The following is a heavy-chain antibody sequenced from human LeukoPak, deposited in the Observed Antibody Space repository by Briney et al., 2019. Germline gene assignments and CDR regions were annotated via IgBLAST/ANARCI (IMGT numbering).Heavy chain of an antibody. Sequence: GGSLRLSCAASGFTFSSYWIHWVRQVPGKGLVWVSRIKDGGTPTDYADSVKGRFTISRDDAKNTLYLQMNSLRVEATAIYYCTNIRPGYWGQGTLVTVSP. D-gene: IGHD2-8*01. V-gene: IGHV3-74*01. CDR2: IKDGGTPT. J-gene: IGHJ4*02. CDR3: TNIRPGY. CDR1: GFTFSSYW.